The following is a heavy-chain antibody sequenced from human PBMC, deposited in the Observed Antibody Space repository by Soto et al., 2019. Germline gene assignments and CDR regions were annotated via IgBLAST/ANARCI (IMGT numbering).Heavy chain of an antibody. CDR1: GGSISSGGYY. CDR3: ARYAFLRYFDWLSP. CDR2: IYYSGST. Sequence: QVQLQESGPGLVKPSQTLSLPCTVSGGSISSGGYYWNWIRQHPGKGLEWIGYIYYSGSTYYNPSLKSRVTISVDTSKNQFSLKLSSVTAADTAVYYCARYAFLRYFDWLSPWGQGTLVTVSS. D-gene: IGHD3-9*01. J-gene: IGHJ5*02. V-gene: IGHV4-31*03.